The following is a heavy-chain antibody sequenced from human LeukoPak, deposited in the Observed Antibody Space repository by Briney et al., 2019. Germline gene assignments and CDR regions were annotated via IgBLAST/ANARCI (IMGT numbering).Heavy chain of an antibody. V-gene: IGHV3-15*01. D-gene: IGHD5-18*01. CDR3: TKGYSYGFWRWFDP. CDR1: GFTFSNAW. CDR2: IKSKTDGGTT. J-gene: IGHJ5*02. Sequence: GGSLRLSCAASGFTFSNAWMSWVRQAPGKGLEWVGRIKSKTDGGTTDYAAPVKGRFTIAKDDSKNTLYLQMNSLKTEDTALYYCTKGYSYGFWRWFDPWGQGTLVTVSS.